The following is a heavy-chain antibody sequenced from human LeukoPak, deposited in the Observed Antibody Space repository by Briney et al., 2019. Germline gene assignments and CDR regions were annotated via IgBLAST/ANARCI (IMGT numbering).Heavy chain of an antibody. CDR1: GFTYSSYA. Sequence: GGSLRLSCAASGFTYSSYAMSWVRQAPGKGLEWVSAISVSGGSTYYADSVKGRFTISRDNAKNSLSLQMNSLRAEDTAVYYCARVRYDSSGYYSIFDSWGQGTLVTVSS. J-gene: IGHJ4*02. V-gene: IGHV3-23*01. D-gene: IGHD3-22*01. CDR2: ISVSGGST. CDR3: ARVRYDSSGYYSIFDS.